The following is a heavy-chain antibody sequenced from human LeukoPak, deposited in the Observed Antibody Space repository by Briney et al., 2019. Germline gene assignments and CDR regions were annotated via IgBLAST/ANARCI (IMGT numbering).Heavy chain of an antibody. V-gene: IGHV4-4*02. CDR1: GFTFSRHW. Sequence: PGGSLRLSCAASGFTFSRHWMYWVRQPPGKGLEWIGEISHNGLTNYNPSLKSRVTISVDKSKNQFSLKLSSVTAADTAIYYCARQDYGINTSCYDYWGQGTLVTVSS. CDR2: ISHNGLT. CDR3: ARQDYGINTSCYDY. J-gene: IGHJ4*02. D-gene: IGHD3-16*01.